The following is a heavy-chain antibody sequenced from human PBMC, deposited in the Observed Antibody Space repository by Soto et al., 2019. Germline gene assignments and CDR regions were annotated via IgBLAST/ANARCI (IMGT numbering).Heavy chain of an antibody. V-gene: IGHV3-33*08. CDR3: AREMNRDLITIFGVAPTERYYYYYYGMDV. CDR1: GFTFRSYA. Sequence: PGGSLRLSCAASGFTFRSYAMHWVRQAPGKGLEWVAVIWYDGSNKYYADSVKGRFTISRDNSKNTLYLQMNSLRAEDTAVYYCAREMNRDLITIFGVAPTERYYYYYYGMDVWGQGTTVT. CDR2: IWYDGSNK. J-gene: IGHJ6*02. D-gene: IGHD3-3*01.